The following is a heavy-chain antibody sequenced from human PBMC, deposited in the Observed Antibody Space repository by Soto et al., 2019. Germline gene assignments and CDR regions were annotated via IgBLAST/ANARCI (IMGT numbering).Heavy chain of an antibody. D-gene: IGHD6-19*01. Sequence: SVKVSCKASGGTFSSYTISWVRQAPGQGLEWMGRIIPILGIANYAQKFQGRVTITADKSTSTAYMELSSLRSEDTAVYYCATIIAVAQDYYYYGMDVSGQGTTVTVSS. CDR2: IIPILGIA. CDR3: ATIIAVAQDYYYYGMDV. V-gene: IGHV1-69*02. J-gene: IGHJ6*02. CDR1: GGTFSSYT.